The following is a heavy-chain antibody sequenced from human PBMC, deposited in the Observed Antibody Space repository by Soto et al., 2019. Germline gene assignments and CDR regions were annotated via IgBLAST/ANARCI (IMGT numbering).Heavy chain of an antibody. CDR3: ARGGLLVGSIYQMLYFDY. V-gene: IGHV3-30-3*01. CDR2: ISYDGSNK. D-gene: IGHD2-2*01. Sequence: GGSLRLSCAASGFTFSSYAMHWVRQAPGKGLEWVAVISYDGSNKYYADSVRGRFTISRDNSKNTLYLQMNSLRAEDTAVYYCARGGLLVGSIYQMLYFDYWGQGTLVTVSS. J-gene: IGHJ4*02. CDR1: GFTFSSYA.